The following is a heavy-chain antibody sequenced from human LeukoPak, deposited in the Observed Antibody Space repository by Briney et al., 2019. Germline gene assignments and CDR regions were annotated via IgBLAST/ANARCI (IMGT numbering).Heavy chain of an antibody. CDR3: ARDSYHQYDFCSGYLQDYYYMDV. CDR1: GYTFTSYA. CDR2: INTNTGNP. V-gene: IGHV7-4-1*02. Sequence: GASVKVSCKASGYTFTSYAMNWVRQAPGQGLEWMGWINTNTGNPTYAQGFTGRFVFSLDTSVSTAYLQISSLKAEDTAVYYCARDSYHQYDFCSGYLQDYYYMDVWGKGTTVTVSS. J-gene: IGHJ6*03. D-gene: IGHD3-3*01.